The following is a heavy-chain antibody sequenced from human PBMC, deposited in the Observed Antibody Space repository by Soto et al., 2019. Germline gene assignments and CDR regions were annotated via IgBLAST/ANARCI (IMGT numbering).Heavy chain of an antibody. CDR1: GYTFTGYY. CDR3: ARAGRGCTNGVCYSGFYYYYGMDF. CDR2: INPNSGGT. D-gene: IGHD2-8*01. Sequence: ASVKVSCKASGYTFTGYYMHWVRQAPGQGLEWMGWINPNSGGTNYAQKFQGWVTMTRDTSISTAYMELSRLRSDDTAVYYCARAGRGCTNGVCYSGFYYYYGMDFWGQGTTVTVSS. V-gene: IGHV1-2*04. J-gene: IGHJ6*02.